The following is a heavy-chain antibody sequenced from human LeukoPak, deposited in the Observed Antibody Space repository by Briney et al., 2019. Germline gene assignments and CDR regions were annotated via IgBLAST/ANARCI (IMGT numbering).Heavy chain of an antibody. CDR2: IYSGGST. CDR3: GGVSDQEFDY. J-gene: IGHJ4*02. V-gene: IGHV3-66*01. Sequence: PGGSLRLSCAASGFTVSSNYMSWVRQAPGKGLEWVSVIYSGGSTYYADSVKGRFTISRDNSENTLYLQMNSLRAEDTAVYYCGGVSDQEFDYWGQGTLVTVSS. D-gene: IGHD2-21*02. CDR1: GFTVSSNY.